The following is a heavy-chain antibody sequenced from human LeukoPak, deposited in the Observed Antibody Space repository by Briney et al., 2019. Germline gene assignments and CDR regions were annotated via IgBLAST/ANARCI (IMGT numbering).Heavy chain of an antibody. Sequence: SETLSLTCAVYVVSLSGYSWSWVREPPGKGAGWIWEIDHSGSTNYNASLTSRVIISADTSQNQFSLKLTSVSVADTAVYYCARVYVTVVRGRWFAPWGQGTLVTVSS. D-gene: IGHD3-10*01. CDR2: IDHSGST. V-gene: IGHV4-34*01. CDR3: ARVYVTVVRGRWFAP. CDR1: VVSLSGYS. J-gene: IGHJ5*02.